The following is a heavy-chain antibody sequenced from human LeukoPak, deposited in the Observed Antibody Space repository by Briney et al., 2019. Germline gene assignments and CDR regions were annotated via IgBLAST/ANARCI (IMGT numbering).Heavy chain of an antibody. Sequence: AGGSLRLSCAASGFIFSNYWMTWVRQAPGKGLEWVAHIKEDGGEKHYVDPVKGRFTISRDNAKNSLYLQMNSLRAEDTAMYYCVRDRGYCSGGTCYALWDYWGQGTLVTVSS. D-gene: IGHD2-15*01. V-gene: IGHV3-7*01. CDR3: VRDRGYCSGGTCYALWDY. CDR1: GFIFSNYW. J-gene: IGHJ4*02. CDR2: IKEDGGEK.